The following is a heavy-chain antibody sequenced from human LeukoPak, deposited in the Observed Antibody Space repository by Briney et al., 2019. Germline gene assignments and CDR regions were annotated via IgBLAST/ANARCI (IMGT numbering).Heavy chain of an antibody. CDR3: ARVGAATYYYYYMDV. CDR2: IRYDGSNK. J-gene: IGHJ6*03. D-gene: IGHD2-15*01. CDR1: GFTFSNYG. Sequence: GALRLSCAASGFTFSNYGMHWVRQAPGKGLEWVAFIRYDGSNKYYADSVKGRFTISRDNSKNALYLQINSLRAGDTAVYYCARVGAATYYYYYMDVWGKGTTVTVSS. V-gene: IGHV3-30*02.